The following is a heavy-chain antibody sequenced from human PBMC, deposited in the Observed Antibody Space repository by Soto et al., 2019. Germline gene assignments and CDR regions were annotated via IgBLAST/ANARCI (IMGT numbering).Heavy chain of an antibody. J-gene: IGHJ4*02. Sequence: QVKLVQSGAEVKKPGASIKVSCKASGYSFATSGMTWVRQAPGQGLDWVGWISAYNGNSNYDQNLQDRVTMTTDTSTTTAYLELRNLRSDDSPVYYCARAVQYYDASGYANWGQGTLVTVSS. CDR3: ARAVQYYDASGYAN. V-gene: IGHV1-18*01. CDR1: GYSFATSG. CDR2: ISAYNGNS. D-gene: IGHD3-22*01.